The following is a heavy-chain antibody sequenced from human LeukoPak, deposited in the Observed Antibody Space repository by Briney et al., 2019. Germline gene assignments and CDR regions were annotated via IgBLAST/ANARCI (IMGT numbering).Heavy chain of an antibody. CDR2: IGMNGGST. J-gene: IGHJ3*01. V-gene: IGHV3-23*01. CDR3: AKRPHGFDV. CDR1: GFTISSYA. Sequence: GGSLRLSCAASGFTISSYAMSWVRQAPGKGLEWVSGIGMNGGSTYYADFVKGRFIISRDNSKNTLYLQMNSLRAEDTALYYCAKRPHGFDVWGQGTKVTVSS.